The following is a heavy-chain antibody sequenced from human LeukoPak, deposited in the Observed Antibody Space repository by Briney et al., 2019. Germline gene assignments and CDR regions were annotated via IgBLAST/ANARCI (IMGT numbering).Heavy chain of an antibody. D-gene: IGHD6-19*01. Sequence: SQTLSLTCTVSGGSFSSGGYYWSWIRQPPGEGLEWIGYIYYSGTAYYNPSLKSRVTISVDTSKNQFSLKLSSVTAADTAVYYCARHLYYVAVAPLGWYFDLWGRGTLVTVSS. V-gene: IGHV4-30-2*01. CDR1: GGSFSSGGYY. CDR3: ARHLYYVAVAPLGWYFDL. CDR2: IYYSGTA. J-gene: IGHJ2*01.